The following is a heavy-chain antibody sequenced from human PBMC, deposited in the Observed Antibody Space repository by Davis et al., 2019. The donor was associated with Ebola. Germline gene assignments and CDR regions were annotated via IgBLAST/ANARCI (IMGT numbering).Heavy chain of an antibody. J-gene: IGHJ6*02. CDR3: ARIILGRDFYGMDV. Sequence: ASVKVSCKASGFTFTNYAIHWVRQAPGQSLEWMGWINAGNGNTKYSQKFQGRATITTDTSASTAYMELSSLRSEDTAVFYCARIILGRDFYGMDVWGQGTTVTVSS. CDR1: GFTFTNYA. V-gene: IGHV1-3*01. CDR2: INAGNGNT.